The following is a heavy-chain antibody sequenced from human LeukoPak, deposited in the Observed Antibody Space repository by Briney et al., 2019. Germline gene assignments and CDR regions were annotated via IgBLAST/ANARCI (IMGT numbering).Heavy chain of an antibody. J-gene: IGHJ4*02. Sequence: ASVNVSCKASGYTFTSYDINWVRQATGQGLEWTGWMNPNSGNTGYAQKFQGRVTMTRNTSISTAYMEPSSLRSGDTAVYYCARGRTTVVTRVFGYWGQGTLVTVSS. CDR3: ARGRTTVVTRVFGY. CDR2: MNPNSGNT. V-gene: IGHV1-8*01. CDR1: GYTFTSYD. D-gene: IGHD4-23*01.